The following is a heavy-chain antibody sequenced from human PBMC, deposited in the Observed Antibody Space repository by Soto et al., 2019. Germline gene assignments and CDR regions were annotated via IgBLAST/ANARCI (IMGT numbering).Heavy chain of an antibody. CDR1: GFTFSSYA. CDR3: AKDRNCSGGSCYSAFDY. CDR2: ISGGGSIT. Sequence: EVQLLESGGGSVQPGGSLRLSCAASGFTFSSYAMSWVRQAPGKGLEWVSAISGGGSITYSADSVKGRFTISRDNSKNTLYLQMNSLRAEDTAVYYCAKDRNCSGGSCYSAFDYWGQGTLVTVSS. V-gene: IGHV3-23*01. J-gene: IGHJ4*02. D-gene: IGHD2-15*01.